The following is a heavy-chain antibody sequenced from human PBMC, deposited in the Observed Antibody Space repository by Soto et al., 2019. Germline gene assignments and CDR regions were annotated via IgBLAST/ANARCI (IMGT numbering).Heavy chain of an antibody. CDR2: ISGSGGAT. CDR3: ARKISGSYPFYY. D-gene: IGHD3-22*01. Sequence: GGSLRLSCAASGFTFGTYAMSWVRQAPGKGLEWVSGISGSGGATDYADSVKGRFTISRDNSKNTLYLQMNSLRAEDTAVYYCARKISGSYPFYYWGQGTLVTVSS. CDR1: GFTFGTYA. V-gene: IGHV3-23*01. J-gene: IGHJ4*02.